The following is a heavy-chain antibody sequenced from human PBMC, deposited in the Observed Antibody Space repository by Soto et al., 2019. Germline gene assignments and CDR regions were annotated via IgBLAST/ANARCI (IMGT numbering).Heavy chain of an antibody. CDR3: AKEPVVQARGWYADY. Sequence: ELQLLESGGGLVQPGGSLRLSCAASGFTFSTYAMSWVRQAPGKGLEWVSAISGSGDTTYYADSVKGRFAISRDNSKNTRDLQMSSLRVEATAIYYCAKEPVVQARGWYADYWGQGTLVTVSS. J-gene: IGHJ4*02. D-gene: IGHD6-19*01. V-gene: IGHV3-23*01. CDR2: ISGSGDTT. CDR1: GFTFSTYA.